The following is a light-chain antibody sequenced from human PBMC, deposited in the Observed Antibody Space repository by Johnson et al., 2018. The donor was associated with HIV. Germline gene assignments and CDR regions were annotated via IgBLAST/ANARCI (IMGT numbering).Light chain of an antibody. CDR2: DNN. CDR1: SSNIGNNY. J-gene: IGLJ1*01. V-gene: IGLV1-51*01. Sequence: QSVLTQPPSVSAAPGQKVTISCSGSSSNIGNNYVSWYQQLPGTAPKLLIYDNNKRPSEIPDRFSGSKSGTSATLGITGLQTGDEADYYCGTWDSSLSAGGVFGTGTKVTVL. CDR3: GTWDSSLSAGGV.